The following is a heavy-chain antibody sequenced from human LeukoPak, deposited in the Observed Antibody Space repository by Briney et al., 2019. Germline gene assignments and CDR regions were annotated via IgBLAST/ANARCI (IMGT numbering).Heavy chain of an antibody. D-gene: IGHD3-9*01. J-gene: IGHJ5*02. CDR1: GGTFISYA. V-gene: IGHV1-69*06. CDR2: IIPIFGTA. CDR3: ARPFDILTGYVT. Sequence: GASVKVSFKASGGTFISYAISWVRQAPGQGLEWMGGIIPIFGTANYAQKFQGRVTITADKSTSTAYMELSSLRSEDTAVYYCARPFDILTGYVTWGQGTLVTVSS.